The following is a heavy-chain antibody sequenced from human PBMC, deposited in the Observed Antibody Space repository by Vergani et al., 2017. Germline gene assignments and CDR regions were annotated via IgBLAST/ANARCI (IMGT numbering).Heavy chain of an antibody. D-gene: IGHD5-18*01. Sequence: QVQLQESGPGLVKPSETLSLTCTVSGGSISSYYWSWIRQPAGKGLEWIGRIYTSGSTNYNPSLKSRVTMSVDTSKNQFSLKLSSVTAADTAVYYCARGPGERIQLWLSWFDPWGQGTLVTVSS. CDR2: IYTSGST. CDR1: GGSISSYY. CDR3: ARGPGERIQLWLSWFDP. V-gene: IGHV4-4*07. J-gene: IGHJ5*02.